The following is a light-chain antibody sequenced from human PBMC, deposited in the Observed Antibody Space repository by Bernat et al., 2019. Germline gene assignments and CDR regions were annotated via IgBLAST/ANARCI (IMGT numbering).Light chain of an antibody. J-gene: IGKJ1*01. V-gene: IGKV1-5*03. CDR1: QSISSW. CDR2: KAS. Sequence: IQMTQSPSTLSASVGDRVTITCRASQSISSWLAWYQQKPGKAPKVLIYKASSLESGVPSRFSGSGSGTEFTLTISSLQPDDFATYYCQQYNSYRTFGQGTKVEIK. CDR3: QQYNSYRT.